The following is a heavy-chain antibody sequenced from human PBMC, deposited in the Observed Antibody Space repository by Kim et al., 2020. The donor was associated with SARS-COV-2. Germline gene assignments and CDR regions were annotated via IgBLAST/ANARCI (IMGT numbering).Heavy chain of an antibody. D-gene: IGHD3-10*01. CDR2: INHSGST. J-gene: IGHJ5*02. CDR3: ARGGTTMVRGVPDP. Sequence: SETLSLTCAVYGGSFSGYYWSWIRQPPGKGLEWIGEINHSGSTNYNPSLKSRVTISVDTSTNQFSLRLSSVTAADTAVYYCARGGTTMVRGVPDPWGQGTLVTVSS. V-gene: IGHV4-34*01. CDR1: GGSFSGYY.